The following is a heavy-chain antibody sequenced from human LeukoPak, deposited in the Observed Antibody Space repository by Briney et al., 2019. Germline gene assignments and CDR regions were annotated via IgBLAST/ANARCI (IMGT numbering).Heavy chain of an antibody. CDR2: ISYHGTTE. J-gene: IGHJ6*02. CDR3: ARYEMMYATTFHYHGLDV. Sequence: PGGSLRLSCVASGFTYSTYAMHWVRQTPGKGLEWVAAISYHGTTEYYAASEKGRFTISRDNSKNILYLQMNSLRAEDTALYYCARYEMMYATTFHYHGLDVWGQGTTVTVSS. CDR1: GFTYSTYA. V-gene: IGHV3-30-3*01. D-gene: IGHD2-8*01.